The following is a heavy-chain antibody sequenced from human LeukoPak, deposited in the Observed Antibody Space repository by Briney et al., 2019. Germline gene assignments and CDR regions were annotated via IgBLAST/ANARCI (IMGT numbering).Heavy chain of an antibody. CDR1: GGSFSGYY. V-gene: IGHV4-34*01. CDR2: INHSGST. Sequence: SETLSLTCAVYGGSFSGYYWSWIRQPPGKGLEWIGEINHSGSTNYNPSLKSRVTISVDTSKNQFSLKLSSVTAADTAVYYCARAGYRAGIVRVGAFDIWGQGTMVTVSS. CDR3: ARAGYRAGIVRVGAFDI. J-gene: IGHJ3*02. D-gene: IGHD1-26*01.